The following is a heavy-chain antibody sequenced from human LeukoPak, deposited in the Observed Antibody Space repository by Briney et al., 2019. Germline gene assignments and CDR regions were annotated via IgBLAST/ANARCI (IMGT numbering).Heavy chain of an antibody. J-gene: IGHJ4*02. D-gene: IGHD6-19*01. CDR1: GFTFTSYT. CDR2: INSNSDYI. CDR3: AKGGIAVAGTKFDS. Sequence: GGSLRLSCAASGFTFTSYTMNWVRQAPGMGLEWVSSINSNSDYIYYADSVKGRFTISRDNAKNSLYLQMNSLRAEDTALYYCAKGGIAVAGTKFDSWGQGTLVTVSS. V-gene: IGHV3-21*04.